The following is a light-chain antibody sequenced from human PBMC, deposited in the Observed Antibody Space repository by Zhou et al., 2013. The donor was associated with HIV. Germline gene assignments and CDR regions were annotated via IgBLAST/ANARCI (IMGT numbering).Light chain of an antibody. J-gene: IGKJ1*01. CDR1: QSVSSSY. V-gene: IGKV3-20*01. Sequence: EIVLTQSPGTLSLSPGERATLSCRASQSVSSSYLAWYQQKPGQAPRLLIYGASSRATGIPDRFSGSGSGTDFTLSISRLEAEDFAVYYCHQYGTSPKTFGRGTRVEVK. CDR3: HQYGTSPKT. CDR2: GAS.